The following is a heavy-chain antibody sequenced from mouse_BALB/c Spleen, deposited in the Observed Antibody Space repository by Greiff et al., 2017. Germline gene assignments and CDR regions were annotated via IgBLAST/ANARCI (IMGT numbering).Heavy chain of an antibody. V-gene: IGHV1-9*01. Sequence: VQLQQSGAELMKPGASVKISCKATGNTFSSYWIEWVKQRPGHGLEWIGEILPGSSSTNYNEKFKGKATFTADTSSNTAYMQLSSLTSEDSAVYYCARLHYDAMDYWGQGTSVTVSS. CDR2: ILPGSSST. CDR3: ARLHYDAMDY. CDR1: GNTFSSYW. J-gene: IGHJ4*01.